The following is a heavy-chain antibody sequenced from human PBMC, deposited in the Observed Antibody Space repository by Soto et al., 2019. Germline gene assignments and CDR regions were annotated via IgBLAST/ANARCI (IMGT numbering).Heavy chain of an antibody. CDR2: IYHSGST. CDR1: GGSISSGGYS. Sequence: SETLSLTCAVSGGSISSGGYSWSWIRQPPGKGLEWIGYIYHSGSTYYNPSLKSRITISPDTSKNQFSLKLSSVTPEDTAVYYCARDLGFWSGYSIWGQGTMVTVSS. V-gene: IGHV4-30-2*01. D-gene: IGHD3-3*01. CDR3: ARDLGFWSGYSI. J-gene: IGHJ3*02.